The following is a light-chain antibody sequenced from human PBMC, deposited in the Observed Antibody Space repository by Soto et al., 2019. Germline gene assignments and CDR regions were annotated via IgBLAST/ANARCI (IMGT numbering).Light chain of an antibody. V-gene: IGKV3-15*01. Sequence: EIVMTQAPATLSVSPGERATLSVRASQSVSSNLAWYQQKPGQAPRLLIYGASTRATGIPARFSGSGSGTDFTLTINRLEPEDFAVYYCQQYHHSPITFGQGTRLEIK. J-gene: IGKJ5*01. CDR1: QSVSSN. CDR3: QQYHHSPIT. CDR2: GAS.